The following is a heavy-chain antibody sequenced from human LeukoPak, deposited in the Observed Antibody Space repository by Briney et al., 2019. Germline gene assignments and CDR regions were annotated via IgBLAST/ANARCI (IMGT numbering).Heavy chain of an antibody. V-gene: IGHV1-46*01. CDR1: GYTFTSYD. CDR2: INPSGGST. D-gene: IGHD6-13*01. J-gene: IGHJ4*02. CDR3: ASCTEPSYSSSWYTPWY. Sequence: ASVKVSCKASGYTFTSYDINWVRQATGQGLEWMGIINPSGGSTSYAQKFQGRVTISVDTSKNQFSLKLSSVTAADTAVYYCASCTEPSYSSSWYTPWYWGQGTLVTVSS.